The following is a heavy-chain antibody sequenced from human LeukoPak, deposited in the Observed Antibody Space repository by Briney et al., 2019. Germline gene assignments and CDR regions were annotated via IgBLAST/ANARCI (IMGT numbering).Heavy chain of an antibody. Sequence: PSETLSLTCIVSGGSISSYYWSWIRQPPGKGLEWIGYIYYSGSTNYNPSLKTRVTISVDASKNQFSPKLSSVTAADTAVYYCAREGFGYGMDVWGQGTTVTVSS. CDR3: AREGFGYGMDV. V-gene: IGHV4-59*01. J-gene: IGHJ6*02. CDR1: GGSISSYY. D-gene: IGHD3-10*01. CDR2: IYYSGST.